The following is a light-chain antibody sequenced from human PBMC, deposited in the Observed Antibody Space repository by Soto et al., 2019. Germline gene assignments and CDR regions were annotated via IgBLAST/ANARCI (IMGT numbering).Light chain of an antibody. Sequence: DIQMTQSPSTLSGSVGDRVTITCRASQSIFSWLAWYQQKPGKAPKLLIYDASILESGVPSRFSGSGSGTEFTLTISSLQPDDFAVYYCQQYNTFWTFGQGTKVDI. J-gene: IGKJ1*01. CDR1: QSIFSW. V-gene: IGKV1-5*01. CDR3: QQYNTFWT. CDR2: DAS.